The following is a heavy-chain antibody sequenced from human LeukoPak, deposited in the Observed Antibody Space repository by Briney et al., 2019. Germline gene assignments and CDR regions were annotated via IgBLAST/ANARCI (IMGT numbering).Heavy chain of an antibody. J-gene: IGHJ5*02. Sequence: ASVKVSCKASGYTFTSYAMHWVRQAPGQRLEWMGWINAGNGNTKYSQKFQGRVTITRDTSASTAYMELSSLRSGDTAVYYCARVFPYCTNGVCHSNNWFDPWGQGTLVTVSS. CDR2: INAGNGNT. CDR1: GYTFTSYA. CDR3: ARVFPYCTNGVCHSNNWFDP. D-gene: IGHD2-8*01. V-gene: IGHV1-3*01.